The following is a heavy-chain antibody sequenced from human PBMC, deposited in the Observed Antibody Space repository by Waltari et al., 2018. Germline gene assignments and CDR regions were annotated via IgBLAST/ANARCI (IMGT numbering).Heavy chain of an antibody. CDR2: IYYSGST. D-gene: IGHD5-18*01. CDR3: AREADTAMVGGINY. V-gene: IGHV4-39*07. CDR1: GGSISSSSYY. J-gene: IGHJ4*02. Sequence: QLQLQESGPGLVKPSATLSLTCTVSGGSISSSSYYWGWIRQPPGKGLEWIGSIYYSGSTYDNPTLKSRGTISGDTAKNQFSRKLSCGTAADTAVYYCAREADTAMVGGINYWGQGTLVTVAS.